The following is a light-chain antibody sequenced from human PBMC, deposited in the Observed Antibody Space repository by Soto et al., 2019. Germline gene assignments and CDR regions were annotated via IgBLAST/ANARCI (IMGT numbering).Light chain of an antibody. CDR2: ATS. Sequence: EIVFTQSPDTLSLSPGERATLSCRASQSVSSSSVAWYQQKPGQAPRLLIYATSYRATDIPVRFSAGGAGTDFTLTISRLEPEDFAVYYCQQYGSSPRTFGQGTKVDI. V-gene: IGKV3-20*01. J-gene: IGKJ1*01. CDR1: QSVSSSS. CDR3: QQYGSSPRT.